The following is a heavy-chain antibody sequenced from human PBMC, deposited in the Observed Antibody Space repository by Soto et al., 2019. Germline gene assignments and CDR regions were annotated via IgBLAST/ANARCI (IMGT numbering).Heavy chain of an antibody. Sequence: QVQLVESGGGVGQPGRSLRLSCAASGFTFSSYGMHWVRQAPGTGLEWVAVIWNDGSNKYYADSVKGRFTISRDNSKNTLSLQMNSLRAEDTAVYYCARAGVYYGSGSYGVVYYFDYWGQGTLVTVSS. V-gene: IGHV3-33*01. D-gene: IGHD3-10*01. J-gene: IGHJ4*02. CDR3: ARAGVYYGSGSYGVVYYFDY. CDR2: IWNDGSNK. CDR1: GFTFSSYG.